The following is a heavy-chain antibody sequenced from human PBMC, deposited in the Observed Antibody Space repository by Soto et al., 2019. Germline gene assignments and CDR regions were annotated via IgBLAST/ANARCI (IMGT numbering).Heavy chain of an antibody. J-gene: IGHJ4*02. D-gene: IGHD3-9*01. CDR3: ATMEIRYFGWLY. Sequence: ASVKVSCKISGHTLNELSMHWVRQAPGKGLEWVGGFDPEDGEILYGQKFQGRVNMTEDTSTETAYMELSSLRVDDTAVYYCATMEIRYFGWLYWGQGTLVNVSS. CDR2: FDPEDGEI. CDR1: GHTLNELS. V-gene: IGHV1-24*01.